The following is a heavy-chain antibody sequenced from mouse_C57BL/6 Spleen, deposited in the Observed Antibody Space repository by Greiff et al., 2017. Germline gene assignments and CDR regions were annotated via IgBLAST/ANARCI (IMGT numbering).Heavy chain of an antibody. CDR1: GYSITSGYY. V-gene: IGHV3-6*01. D-gene: IGHD2-3*01. J-gene: IGHJ4*01. Sequence: EVQLVESGPGLVKPSQSLSLTCSVTGYSITSGYYWNWIRQFPGNKLEWMGYISYDGSNNYNPSLKNRISITRDTSKNQFFLKLNSVTTEDTATYYCARGDDGYYCAMDYWGQGTSVTVSS. CDR3: ARGDDGYYCAMDY. CDR2: ISYDGSN.